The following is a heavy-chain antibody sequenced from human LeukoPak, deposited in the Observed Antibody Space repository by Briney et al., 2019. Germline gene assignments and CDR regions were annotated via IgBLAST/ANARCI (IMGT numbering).Heavy chain of an antibody. J-gene: IGHJ4*02. CDR1: GFTVSSNY. V-gene: IGHV3-53*01. CDR3: ARGGTTAVDFDY. D-gene: IGHD1-1*01. CDR2: IYSGGST. Sequence: PGGSLRLSCAASGFTVSSNYMSWVRQAPGKGLEGVSVIYSGGSTYYADSVKGRFTISRGNSKNTLYLQMNNLRAEDTAVYYCARGGTTAVDFDYWGQGTLVTVSS.